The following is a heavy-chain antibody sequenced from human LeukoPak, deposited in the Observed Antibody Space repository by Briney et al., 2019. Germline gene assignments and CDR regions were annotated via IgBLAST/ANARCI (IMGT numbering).Heavy chain of an antibody. V-gene: IGHV1-69*13. D-gene: IGHD6-13*01. J-gene: IGHJ4*02. CDR3: ARVSMRYSSPYYFDY. CDR2: IIPIFGTA. CDR1: GGTFSNYA. Sequence: SVKVSCKASGGTFSNYAISWVRQAPGQGLEWMGGIIPIFGTANYAQKFQGRVTITADESTSTAYMELSSLRSDDTAVYYCARVSMRYSSPYYFDYWGQGTLVTVSS.